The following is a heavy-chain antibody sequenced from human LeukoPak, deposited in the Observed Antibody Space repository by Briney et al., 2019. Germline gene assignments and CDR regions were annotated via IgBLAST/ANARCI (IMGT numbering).Heavy chain of an antibody. J-gene: IGHJ4*02. V-gene: IGHV3-33*01. Sequence: PGRSLRLSCAASGFTFSNYGMHWVRQGPGKGLEWVAVIWYDGSNKWYTDSVKGRFTISRDNSKNTVYLQMNSLRAEDTAVYYCARNTPDTFLEGWGRGTLVTVSS. CDR3: ARNTPDTFLEG. D-gene: IGHD2/OR15-2a*01. CDR1: GFTFSNYG. CDR2: IWYDGSNK.